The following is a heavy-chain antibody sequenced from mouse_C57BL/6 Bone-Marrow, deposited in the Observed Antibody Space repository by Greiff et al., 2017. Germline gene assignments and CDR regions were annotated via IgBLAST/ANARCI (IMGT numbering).Heavy chain of an antibody. J-gene: IGHJ1*03. Sequence: EVQGVESGGGLVQPGGSLKLSCAASGFTFSDYYMYWVRQTPEKRLEWVAYISNGGGSTYYPDTVKGRFTISRDNAKNTLYLQMSRLKSEDTAMYYCARPNPPLDYGSSYYWYFDVWGTGTTVTVSS. CDR2: ISNGGGST. CDR1: GFTFSDYY. V-gene: IGHV5-12*01. D-gene: IGHD1-1*01. CDR3: ARPNPPLDYGSSYYWYFDV.